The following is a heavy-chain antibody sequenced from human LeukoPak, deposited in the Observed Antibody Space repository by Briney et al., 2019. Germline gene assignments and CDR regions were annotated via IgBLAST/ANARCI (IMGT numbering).Heavy chain of an antibody. Sequence: SETLSLTCTVSGDSISSSSYYWGWVRQPPGKGLEWIGTIYYSGSTYYNPSLKSRVTISVDTSKNQFSLKLNSVTVADTAVYYCARSRKYCSGGTCYPQGFDIWGQGTMVIVSS. J-gene: IGHJ3*02. CDR3: ARSRKYCSGGTCYPQGFDI. V-gene: IGHV4-39*01. CDR1: GDSISSSSYY. CDR2: IYYSGST. D-gene: IGHD2-15*01.